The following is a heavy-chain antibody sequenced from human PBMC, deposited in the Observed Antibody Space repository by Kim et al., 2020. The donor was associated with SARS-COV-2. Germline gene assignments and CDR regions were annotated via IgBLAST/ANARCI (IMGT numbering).Heavy chain of an antibody. CDR2: INAGNGNT. V-gene: IGHV1-3*01. CDR3: ARGLQLSSSATDY. J-gene: IGHJ4*02. Sequence: SVKVSCKASGYTFTSYAMHWVRQAPGQRLEWMGWINAGNGNTKYSQKFQGRVTITRDTSASTAYMELSSLRSEDTAVYYCARGLQLSSSATDYWGQGTLVTVSS. D-gene: IGHD6-6*01. CDR1: GYTFTSYA.